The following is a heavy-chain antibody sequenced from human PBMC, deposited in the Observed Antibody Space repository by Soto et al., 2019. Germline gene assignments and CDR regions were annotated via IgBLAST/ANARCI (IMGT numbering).Heavy chain of an antibody. V-gene: IGHV1-69*01. CDR2: IIPIFGTA. D-gene: IGHD3-22*01. J-gene: IGHJ3*01. Sequence: QVQLVQSGADVKKPGSSVKVSCKASGGTFSSYAISWVRQAPGQGLEWMGGIIPIFGTANYAQKFQGRVTITSDESTSPGYIELSSLRSEDTAVYYCARDRYDGSGYSLLDAFDVWGQGTMVTVS. CDR3: ARDRYDGSGYSLLDAFDV. CDR1: GGTFSSYA.